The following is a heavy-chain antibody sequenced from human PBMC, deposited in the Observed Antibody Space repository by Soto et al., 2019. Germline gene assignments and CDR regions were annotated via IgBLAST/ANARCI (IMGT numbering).Heavy chain of an antibody. J-gene: IGHJ4*02. D-gene: IGHD1-26*01. CDR3: AKDGRAGGNYGFYSDF. CDR1: GFTFSSYG. Sequence: EVQLLDSGGGLVQPGGSLRLSCAASGFTFSSYGMTWVRQAPGQGLEWVSFSSATGAGTYYADSVKGRFTISRDNSKNTLYLQMTSWRADDTAVYYCAKDGRAGGNYGFYSDFWGQGALVIVSS. CDR2: SSATGAGT. V-gene: IGHV3-23*01.